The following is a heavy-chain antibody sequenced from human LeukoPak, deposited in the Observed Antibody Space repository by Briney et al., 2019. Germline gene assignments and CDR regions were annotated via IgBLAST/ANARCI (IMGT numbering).Heavy chain of an antibody. D-gene: IGHD4-11*01. CDR1: GGTFSNAW. CDR3: ARDYIRLGAFDI. J-gene: IGHJ3*02. V-gene: IGHV4-30-4*08. CDR2: IYYSGST. Sequence: LRLSCAVSGGTFSNAWMSWIRQPPGKGLEWIGYIYYSGSTYYNPSLKSRVTISVDTSKNQFSLKLSSVTAADTAVYYCARDYIRLGAFDIWGQGTMVTVSS.